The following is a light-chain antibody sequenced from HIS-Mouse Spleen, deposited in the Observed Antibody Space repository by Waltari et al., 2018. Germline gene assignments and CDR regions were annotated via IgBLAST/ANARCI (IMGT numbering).Light chain of an antibody. J-gene: IGLJ2*01. CDR1: RRDVGSSNL. CDR3: CSYAGSSTYVV. Sequence: QSALTQPASVSGSPGQSITISGTGTRRDVGSSNLVSWYQQHPGKAPKLMIYEGSKRPSGVSNRFSGSKSGNTASLTISGLQAEDEADYYCCSYAGSSTYVVFGGGTKLTVL. V-gene: IGLV2-23*01. CDR2: EGS.